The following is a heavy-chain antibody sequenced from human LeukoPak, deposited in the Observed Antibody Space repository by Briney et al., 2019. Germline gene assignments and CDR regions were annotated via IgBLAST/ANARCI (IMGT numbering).Heavy chain of an antibody. V-gene: IGHV3-7*01. CDR3: ARGDGSSSGLYFDS. CDR1: GFTLKSYW. J-gene: IGHJ4*02. Sequence: GGSLRLSCATSGFTLKSYWMSWVRQAPGKGLEWVANIEQDGSNKYYVDSVKGRSTVSRDNAIYSLYLQMNSLRVEDTAVYYCARGDGSSSGLYFDSWGQGTLVTVSS. D-gene: IGHD6-6*01. CDR2: IEQDGSNK.